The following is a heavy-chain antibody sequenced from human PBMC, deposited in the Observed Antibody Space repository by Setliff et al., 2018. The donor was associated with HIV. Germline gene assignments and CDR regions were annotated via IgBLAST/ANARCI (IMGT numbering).Heavy chain of an antibody. V-gene: IGHV4-34*01. Sequence: PSETLSLTCAIYGGSFSGNYWSWIRQPPGKGLEWIGEINYSGPTNHNPFLKSRVTISVDTSKKPFSLKLNSVTAADSAIYYCADTYCRGGGRDCPQMYDYWGQGSLVTAPQ. J-gene: IGHJ4*02. CDR3: ADTYCRGGGRDCPQMYDY. CDR2: INYSGPT. D-gene: IGHD2-15*01. CDR1: GGSFSGNY.